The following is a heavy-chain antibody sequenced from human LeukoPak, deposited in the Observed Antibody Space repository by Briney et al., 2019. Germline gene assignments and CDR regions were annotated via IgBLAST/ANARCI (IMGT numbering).Heavy chain of an antibody. CDR2: INPNSGGT. J-gene: IGHJ4*02. D-gene: IGHD1-26*01. V-gene: IGHV1-2*02. CDR1: GYTFTGYY. CDR3: ARVEMSGSYYQ. Sequence: ASVKISCKASGYTFTGYYMHWVRQAPGQGLEWMGWINPNSGGTNYAQKFQGRVTMTRGTSISTAYMELSRLRSDDTAVYYCARVEMSGSYYQWGQGTLVTVSS.